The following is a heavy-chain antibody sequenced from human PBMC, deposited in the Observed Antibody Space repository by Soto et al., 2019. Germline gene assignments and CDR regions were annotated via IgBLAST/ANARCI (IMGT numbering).Heavy chain of an antibody. CDR3: ARSFCSSTNCYRPFDY. J-gene: IGHJ4*02. CDR2: INAGNGVT. D-gene: IGHD2-2*01. Sequence: ASVKVSCKSSGYTFTTYAMHCVRQAPGQRLEWMGWINAGNGVTKYSQKFQGRVTMTRDTSARTAYMELSSLRSEDTAVYYCARSFCSSTNCYRPFDYWDPGTLVTVSS. CDR1: GYTFTTYA. V-gene: IGHV1-3*01.